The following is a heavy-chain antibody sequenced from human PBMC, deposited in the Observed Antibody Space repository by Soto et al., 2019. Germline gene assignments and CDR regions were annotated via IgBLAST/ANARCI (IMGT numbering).Heavy chain of an antibody. J-gene: IGHJ6*02. Sequence: EVQLVESGGGLVQPGRSLRLSCAASGFTFDDYAMHWVRQAPGKGLEWVSGISWNSGSIGYADSVKGRFTISRDNAKNSLYLQMNSLRAEDTALYYCAKDWGVVGAYYGMDVWGQGTTVTVSS. CDR3: AKDWGVVGAYYGMDV. V-gene: IGHV3-9*01. CDR2: ISWNSGSI. D-gene: IGHD1-26*01. CDR1: GFTFDDYA.